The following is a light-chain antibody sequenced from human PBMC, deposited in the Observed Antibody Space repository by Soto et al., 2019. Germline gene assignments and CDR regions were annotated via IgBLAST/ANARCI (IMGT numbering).Light chain of an antibody. CDR1: QAIDSW. CDR3: QQTFSFPPT. CDR2: TGS. J-gene: IGKJ1*01. Sequence: DIQMTQSPSSVSASVGDRVTITCRASQAIDSWLAWYQQKPGEAPKLLIFTGSLLHSGVPPRFSGSGSGTDFTLTISSLQPKDFATYYCQQTFSFPPTCGQGTKV. V-gene: IGKV1-12*01.